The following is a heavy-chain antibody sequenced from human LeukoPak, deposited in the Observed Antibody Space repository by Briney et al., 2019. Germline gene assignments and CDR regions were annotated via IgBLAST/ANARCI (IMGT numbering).Heavy chain of an antibody. V-gene: IGHV4-59*01. Sequence: PSETLSLTCTVSGGSISSYYWSWIRQPPGKGLEWIGYIYYSGSTNYNPSLKSRVTISVVTSKNQFSLKLSSVTAADTAVYYCARGRIAPDAFDIWGQGTMVTVSS. CDR2: IYYSGST. D-gene: IGHD6-13*01. CDR3: ARGRIAPDAFDI. CDR1: GGSISSYY. J-gene: IGHJ3*02.